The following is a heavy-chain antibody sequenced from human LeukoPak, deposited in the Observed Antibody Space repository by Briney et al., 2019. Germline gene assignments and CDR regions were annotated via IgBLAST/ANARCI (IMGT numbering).Heavy chain of an antibody. Sequence: PGGSLRLSCAASGFTYSSYAMHWVHQAPGKELEWVAVISYDGSNKYYADSVKGRFTISRDNSKNTLYLQMNSLRAEDTAVYYCARPAGDYVSTDDAFDIWGQGTMVTVSS. CDR3: ARPAGDYVSTDDAFDI. CDR2: ISYDGSNK. CDR1: GFTYSSYA. V-gene: IGHV3-30-3*01. D-gene: IGHD4-17*01. J-gene: IGHJ3*02.